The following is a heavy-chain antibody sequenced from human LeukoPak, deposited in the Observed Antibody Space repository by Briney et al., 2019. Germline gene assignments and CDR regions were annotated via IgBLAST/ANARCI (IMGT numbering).Heavy chain of an antibody. CDR3: AKRGSSGSYEGDY. Sequence: GGSLRLSCAASGFTFSTYAMSWVRQAPGKGLEWVSGISGSGGSTYYADSVKGRFTISRDNSKNTLYPQMNSLRAEDTAVYYCAKRGSSGSYEGDYWGQGTLVTVSS. CDR2: ISGSGGST. CDR1: GFTFSTYA. J-gene: IGHJ4*02. V-gene: IGHV3-23*01. D-gene: IGHD1-26*01.